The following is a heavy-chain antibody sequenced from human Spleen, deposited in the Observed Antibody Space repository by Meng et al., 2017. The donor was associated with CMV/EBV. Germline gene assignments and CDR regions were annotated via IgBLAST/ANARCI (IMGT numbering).Heavy chain of an antibody. Sequence: GGSLRLSCAASGFTFSSYAMSWVRQAPGKGLEWVSAISGSGGSTYYADSVKGRFTISRDNAKNSLYLQMNSLRAEDTAVYYCASTFSSTLRFDIWGQGTMVTVSS. J-gene: IGHJ3*02. CDR1: GFTFSSYA. CDR3: ASTFSSTLRFDI. D-gene: IGHD2-2*01. V-gene: IGHV3-23*01. CDR2: ISGSGGST.